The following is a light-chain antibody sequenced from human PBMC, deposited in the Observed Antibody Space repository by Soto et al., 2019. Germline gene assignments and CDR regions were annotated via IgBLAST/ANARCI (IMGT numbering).Light chain of an antibody. Sequence: QSVLTQPPSVSGAPGQRVTISCTGSSSNIGAGYDVHWYRQLPGTAPKLLIYDNANRPSGVPDRFSGSKSDTSASLAINGLQAEYEADYYCQSYDSSMTAVAFGGGTKLTVL. CDR1: SSNIGAGYD. CDR2: DNA. J-gene: IGLJ2*01. CDR3: QSYDSSMTAVA. V-gene: IGLV1-40*01.